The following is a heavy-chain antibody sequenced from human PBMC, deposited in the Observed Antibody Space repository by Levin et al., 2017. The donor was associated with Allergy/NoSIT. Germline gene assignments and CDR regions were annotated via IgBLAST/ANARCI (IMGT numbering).Heavy chain of an antibody. CDR3: ARDRVPTAYCSGGSCHGIDAFDI. Sequence: KISCKASGGTFSSYAISWVRQAPGQGLEWMGGIIPIFGTANYAQKFQGRVTITADKSTSTAYMELSSLRSEDTAVYYCARDRVPTAYCSGGSCHGIDAFDIWGQGTMVTVSS. D-gene: IGHD2-15*01. CDR2: IIPIFGTA. V-gene: IGHV1-69*06. J-gene: IGHJ3*02. CDR1: GGTFSSYA.